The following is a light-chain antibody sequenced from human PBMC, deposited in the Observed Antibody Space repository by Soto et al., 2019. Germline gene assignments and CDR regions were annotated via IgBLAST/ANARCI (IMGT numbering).Light chain of an antibody. CDR1: QSVSSSY. Sequence: EIVLTQSPATLSLSPGERATLSCMASQSVSSSYIAWYQQRPGQTPSLLIYGASTRATGIPDRFSGSGSGTHFTLTISRLEPGDFAVYYCQHFGGTTFTFGQGTRLEI. V-gene: IGKV3-20*01. CDR3: QHFGGTTFT. J-gene: IGKJ5*01. CDR2: GAS.